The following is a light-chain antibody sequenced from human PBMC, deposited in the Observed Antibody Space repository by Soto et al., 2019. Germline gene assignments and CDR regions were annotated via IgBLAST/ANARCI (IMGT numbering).Light chain of an antibody. CDR2: DVS. V-gene: IGLV2-14*01. Sequence: QSALTQPASVSGSPGQSITISCTGTSSDVGGYNYVSWYQQHPGKAPKLMIYDVSNRPSGVPNRFSGSKSGNKASLTISGLQAEDEADYYCSSYTSSSTLVVFGGGTKVTVL. CDR1: SSDVGGYNY. CDR3: SSYTSSSTLVV. J-gene: IGLJ2*01.